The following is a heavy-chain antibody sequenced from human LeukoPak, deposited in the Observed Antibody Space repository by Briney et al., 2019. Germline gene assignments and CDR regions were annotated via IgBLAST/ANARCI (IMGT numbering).Heavy chain of an antibody. V-gene: IGHV1-18*01. CDR2: ISAYNGNT. CDR1: GYTFTSYG. CDR3: ARKGPDDFWSGYWGRDAFDI. Sequence: ASVKVSCKASGYTFTSYGISWVRQAPGQGLEWMGWISAYNGNTNYAQKLQGRVTMTTDTSTSTAYMELRSLRSDDTAVYYCARKGPDDFWSGYWGRDAFDIWGQGTMVTVSS. J-gene: IGHJ3*02. D-gene: IGHD3-3*01.